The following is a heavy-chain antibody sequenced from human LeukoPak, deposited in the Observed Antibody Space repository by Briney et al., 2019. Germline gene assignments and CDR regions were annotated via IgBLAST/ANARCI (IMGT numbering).Heavy chain of an antibody. CDR1: GFTFSSYA. CDR2: ISGSGGST. V-gene: IGHV3-23*01. CDR3: AKDPYAILTGYRYYFDY. J-gene: IGHJ4*02. D-gene: IGHD3-9*01. Sequence: GWSLRLSCPASGFTFSSYAMSWLRQAPGKGLDWVSAISGSGGSTYYADSVKGRFTISRDNSKRALYLQMNSLTAEDTAVYYCAKDPYAILTGYRYYFDYWGQGTLVTVSS.